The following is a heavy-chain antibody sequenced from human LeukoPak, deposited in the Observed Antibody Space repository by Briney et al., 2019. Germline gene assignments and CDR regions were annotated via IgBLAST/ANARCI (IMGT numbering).Heavy chain of an antibody. Sequence: SETLSLTCTVSGGSISSYYWSWIRQPPGKGLEWIGSIYYSGSTYYNPSLKSRVTISVDTSKNQFSLKLSSVTAADTAVYYCARLRIRFLEWLSPGSFDYWGQGTLVTVSS. CDR1: GGSISSYY. J-gene: IGHJ4*02. D-gene: IGHD3-3*01. V-gene: IGHV4-59*05. CDR3: ARLRIRFLEWLSPGSFDY. CDR2: IYYSGST.